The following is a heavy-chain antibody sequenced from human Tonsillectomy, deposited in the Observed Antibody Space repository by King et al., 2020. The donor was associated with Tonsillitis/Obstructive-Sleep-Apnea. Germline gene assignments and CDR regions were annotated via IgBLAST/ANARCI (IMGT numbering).Heavy chain of an antibody. CDR2: SNPSDGIA. CDR3: VRDDKDGRHLDY. J-gene: IGHJ4*02. D-gene: IGHD2-15*01. CDR1: GYTFTRNY. Sequence: VQLVESGAEVKKPGASVTVACKASGYTFTRNYIHWVRQAPGQGLEWMGISNPSDGIATYAQKFQGRVTMTRDTSTSTVNMELSSLRSEDTAIYYCVRDDKDGRHLDYWGQGSLVTVSS. V-gene: IGHV1-46*01.